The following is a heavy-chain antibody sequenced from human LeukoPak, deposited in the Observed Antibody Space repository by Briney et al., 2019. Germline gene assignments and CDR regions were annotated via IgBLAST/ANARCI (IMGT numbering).Heavy chain of an antibody. D-gene: IGHD5-24*01. J-gene: IGHJ4*02. CDR1: GFTFDDYA. CDR3: AKEGNGYNRGFFDY. CDR2: ISWNSGSI. V-gene: IGHV3-9*03. Sequence: GGSLRLSCAASGFTFDDYAMHWGRRAPGKGLEWVSGISWNSGSIGYADPVKGRFTISRDNAKNSLYLQMNSLRAEDMALYYRAKEGNGYNRGFFDYWGQGTLVTVSS.